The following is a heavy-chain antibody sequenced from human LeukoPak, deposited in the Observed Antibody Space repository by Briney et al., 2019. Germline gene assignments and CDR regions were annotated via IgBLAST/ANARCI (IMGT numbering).Heavy chain of an antibody. CDR1: GYTFTSYD. CDR2: MNPNSGNT. CDR3: ARAGELYYYYYYMDV. J-gene: IGHJ6*03. D-gene: IGHD3-10*01. V-gene: IGHV1-8*01. Sequence: ASVKVSCKASGYTFTSYDINWVRQATGQGLEWMGWMNPNSGNTGYAQKFQGRVTMTRNTSISTAYMELSSLRSEDTAVYYCARAGELYYYYYYMDVWGKGTTVTISS.